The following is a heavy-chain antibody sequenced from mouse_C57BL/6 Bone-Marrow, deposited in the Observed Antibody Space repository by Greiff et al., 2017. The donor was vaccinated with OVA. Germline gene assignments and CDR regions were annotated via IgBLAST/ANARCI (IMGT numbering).Heavy chain of an antibody. V-gene: IGHV1-39*01. D-gene: IGHD2-1*01. CDR3: ARWGNYPFAD. CDR2: INPNYGTT. Sequence: VQLQQSGPELVKPGASVKISCKASGYSFTDYNMNWVKQSNGKSLEWIGVINPNYGTTSYNQKFKGKATLTVDQPSSTAYMPLNSLTSEDAAVDYCARWGNYPFADWGQGTLVTVSA. CDR1: GYSFTDYN. J-gene: IGHJ3*01.